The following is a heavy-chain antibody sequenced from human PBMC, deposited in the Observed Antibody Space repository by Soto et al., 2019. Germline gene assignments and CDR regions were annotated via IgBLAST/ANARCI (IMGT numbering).Heavy chain of an antibody. J-gene: IGHJ6*02. D-gene: IGHD3-3*01. CDR1: GCTFSSYA. CDR3: ARSSDFCSGYYDPNYYYYGMDV. CDR2: IIPIFGTA. Sequence: GASVKVSCKASGCTFSSYAISWVRQAPGQGLEWMGGIIPIFGTANYAQKFQGRVTITADESTSTAYMELSSLRSEDTAVYYCARSSDFCSGYYDPNYYYYGMDVWGQGTTVTVSS. V-gene: IGHV1-69*13.